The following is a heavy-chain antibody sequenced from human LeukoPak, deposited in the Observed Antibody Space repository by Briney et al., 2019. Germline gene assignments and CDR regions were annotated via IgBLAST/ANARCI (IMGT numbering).Heavy chain of an antibody. J-gene: IGHJ4*02. CDR3: ARGGPFPSGSSSREYYLDY. D-gene: IGHD6-6*01. CDR2: RSTYNGNT. V-gene: IGHV1-18*01. Sequence: GASVKVSCKASGYDFINYGISWVRQAAGQGLEWMGWRSTYNGNTDYKLQGRVTMTTDTSTSTAYMEVRSLRSDDTAVYYCARGGPFPSGSSSREYYLDYWGQGTLVTVSS. CDR1: GYDFINYG.